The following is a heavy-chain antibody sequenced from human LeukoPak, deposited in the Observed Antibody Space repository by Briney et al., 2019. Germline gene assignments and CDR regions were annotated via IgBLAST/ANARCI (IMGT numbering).Heavy chain of an antibody. D-gene: IGHD5-18*01. CDR1: GFTFSSYG. J-gene: IGHJ4*02. CDR3: ARGVVDTAMVFDY. CDR2: ISYDGSNK. V-gene: IGHV3-30*03. Sequence: GGSLRLSCAASGFTFSSYGMHWVRQAPGKGLEWVAVISYDGSNKYYADSVKGRFTISRDNSKNTLYLQMNSLRAEDTAVYYCARGVVDTAMVFDYWGQGTLVTVSS.